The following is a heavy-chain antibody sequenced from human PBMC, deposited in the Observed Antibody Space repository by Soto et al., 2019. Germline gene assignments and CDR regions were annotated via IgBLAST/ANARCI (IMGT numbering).Heavy chain of an antibody. CDR2: INPNSGGT. J-gene: IGHJ3*02. V-gene: IGHV1-2*02. CDR1: GYTFTGYY. D-gene: IGHD2-15*01. CDR3: ASAQGYCSGCSCYPIDAFDI. Sequence: ASVKVSCKASGYTFTGYYMHWVRQAPGQGLEWMGWINPNSGGTNYAQKFQGRVTMTRDTSISTAYMELSRLRSDDTAVYYCASAQGYCSGCSCYPIDAFDIWGQGTMVTVSS.